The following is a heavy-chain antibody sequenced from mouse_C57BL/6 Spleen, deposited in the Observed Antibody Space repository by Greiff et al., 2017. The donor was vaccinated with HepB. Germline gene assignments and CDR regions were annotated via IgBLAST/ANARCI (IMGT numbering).Heavy chain of an antibody. CDR1: GYTFTSYW. Sequence: VQLQESGAELVMPGASVKLSCKASGYTFTSYWMHWVKQRPGQGLEWIGEIDPSDSYTNYNQKFKGKSTLTVDKSSSTAYMQLSSLTSEDSAVYYCARLGYSNYLAWFAYWGQGTLVTVSA. D-gene: IGHD2-5*01. V-gene: IGHV1-69*01. CDR3: ARLGYSNYLAWFAY. J-gene: IGHJ3*01. CDR2: IDPSDSYT.